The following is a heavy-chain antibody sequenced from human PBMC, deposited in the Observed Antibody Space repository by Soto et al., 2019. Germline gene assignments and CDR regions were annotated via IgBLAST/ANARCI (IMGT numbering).Heavy chain of an antibody. D-gene: IGHD3-22*01. CDR1: GFSLSTSGMC. J-gene: IGHJ4*02. CDR3: ARYMFDSSGSPSPDY. Sequence: SCPTLVNPTQTLTLTCTFSGFSLSTSGMCVSWIRQPPGKALEWLALIDWDDDKYYSTSLKTRLTISKDTSKNQVVLTMTNMDPVDTATYYCARYMFDSSGSPSPDYWGQGTLVTVSS. CDR2: IDWDDDK. V-gene: IGHV2-70*01.